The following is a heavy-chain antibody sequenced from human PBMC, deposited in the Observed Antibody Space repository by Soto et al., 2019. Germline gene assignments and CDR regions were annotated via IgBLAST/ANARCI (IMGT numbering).Heavy chain of an antibody. D-gene: IGHD3-3*01. Sequence: GGSLRLSCAASGFTFSSYSMNWVRQAPGKGLEWVSSISSSSSYIYYADSVKGRFTISRDNAKNSLYLQMNSLRAEDAAVYYCARGDYDFWSGYYNYYGMDVWGQGTTVTVSS. CDR1: GFTFSSYS. V-gene: IGHV3-21*01. J-gene: IGHJ6*02. CDR2: ISSSSSYI. CDR3: ARGDYDFWSGYYNYYGMDV.